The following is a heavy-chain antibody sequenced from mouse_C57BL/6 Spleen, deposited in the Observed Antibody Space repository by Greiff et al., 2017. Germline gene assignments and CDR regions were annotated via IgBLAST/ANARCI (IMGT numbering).Heavy chain of an antibody. D-gene: IGHD2-3*01. CDR2: IYPGSGST. CDR1: GYTFTSYW. CDR3: ARCRDGYYWFGD. Sequence: VQLQQPGAELVKPGASVKMSCKASGYTFTSYWITWVKQRPGQGLEWIGDIYPGSGSTNYTEKFKGKSTLTVDTSSSTAYMQLSSLRSEDSAVYYCARCRDGYYWFGDWGQGTLVTVSA. J-gene: IGHJ3*01. V-gene: IGHV1-55*01.